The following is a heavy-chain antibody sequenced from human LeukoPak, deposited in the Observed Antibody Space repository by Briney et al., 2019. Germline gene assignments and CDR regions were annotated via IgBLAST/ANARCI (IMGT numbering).Heavy chain of an antibody. CDR2: IKQDGSEK. J-gene: IGHJ4*02. D-gene: IGHD3-10*01. V-gene: IGHV3-7*01. Sequence: PGGSLRLSCAASGFTFSSYWMSWVRQAPGKGLEWVANIKQDGSEKYYVDSVKGRFTISRDNAKNSLYLQMNSLRAEDTAGYYCARERGSKCFGFWGQGTLVTVYS. CDR1: GFTFSSYW. CDR3: ARERGSKCFGF.